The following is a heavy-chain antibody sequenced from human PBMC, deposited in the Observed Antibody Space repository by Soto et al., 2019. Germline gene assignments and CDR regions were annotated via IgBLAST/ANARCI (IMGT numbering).Heavy chain of an antibody. J-gene: IGHJ5*02. Sequence: SETLSLTCTVSGGSISSGGYYWSWIRQHPGKGLEWIGYIYYSGSTYHNPSLKSRVTISVDTSKNQFSLKLSSVTAADTAVYYCAREMITMVRGVIRDYWFDPWGQGTLVTVSS. CDR1: GGSISSGGYY. V-gene: IGHV4-31*03. CDR3: AREMITMVRGVIRDYWFDP. CDR2: IYYSGST. D-gene: IGHD3-10*01.